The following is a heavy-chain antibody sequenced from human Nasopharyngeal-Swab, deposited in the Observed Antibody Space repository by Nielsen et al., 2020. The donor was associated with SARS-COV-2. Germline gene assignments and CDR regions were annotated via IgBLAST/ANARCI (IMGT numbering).Heavy chain of an antibody. CDR1: GFTFSGYW. J-gene: IGHJ4*02. Sequence: GESLKISCAASGFTFSGYWMHWVRQTPGKGLVWVSRINTDGSTTDYADSVEGRFTISRDNAKNTLFLQMNSLRAEDTAVYYCARVYHASSSTGDLDYWGQGTLVTVSS. V-gene: IGHV3-74*01. CDR2: INTDGSTT. D-gene: IGHD6-13*01. CDR3: ARVYHASSSTGDLDY.